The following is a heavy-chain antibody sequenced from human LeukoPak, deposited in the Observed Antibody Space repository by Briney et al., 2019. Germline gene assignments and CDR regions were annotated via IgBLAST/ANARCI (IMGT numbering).Heavy chain of an antibody. V-gene: IGHV4-4*07. Sequence: SETLSLTCTVSGGSISSYYWSWIRQPAGKGLEWIGRIYTSGSTNYNPSLKSRVTMSVDTSKNQFSLKLSSVTAADTAVYYCARDIVVVPAAIMPYYYMDVWGKGTTVTVSS. CDR2: IYTSGST. CDR3: ARDIVVVPAAIMPYYYMDV. D-gene: IGHD2-2*01. CDR1: GGSISSYY. J-gene: IGHJ6*03.